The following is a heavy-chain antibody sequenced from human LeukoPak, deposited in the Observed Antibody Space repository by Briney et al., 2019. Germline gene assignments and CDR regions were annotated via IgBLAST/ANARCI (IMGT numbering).Heavy chain of an antibody. CDR2: INHSGST. J-gene: IGHJ4*02. CDR3: ARGLLYGDDDY. CDR1: GGSFSGYY. D-gene: IGHD4-17*01. V-gene: IGHV4-34*01. Sequence: SETLSLTCAVYGGSFSGYYWSWIRQPPGKGLEWIGEINHSGSTNYNPSLKSRVTISVDTSKNQFSLKLSSVTAADTAVYYCARGLLYGDDDYWGQGTLVTVSA.